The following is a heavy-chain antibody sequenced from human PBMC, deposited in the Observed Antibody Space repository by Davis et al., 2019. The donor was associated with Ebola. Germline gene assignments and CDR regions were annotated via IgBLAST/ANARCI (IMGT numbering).Heavy chain of an antibody. CDR3: ARGRIVGATGFDY. J-gene: IGHJ4*02. CDR1: GYSFTSYW. D-gene: IGHD1-26*01. V-gene: IGHV5-51*01. Sequence: GGSLRLSCKGSGYSFTSYWIGWVRQMPGKGLEWMGIIYPGDSDTRYSPSFQGQVTISADKSISTAYLQWSSLKASDTAMYYCARGRIVGATGFDYWGQGTLVTVSS. CDR2: IYPGDSDT.